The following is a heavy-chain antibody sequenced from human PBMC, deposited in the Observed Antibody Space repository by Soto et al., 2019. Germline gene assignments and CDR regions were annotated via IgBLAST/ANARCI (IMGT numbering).Heavy chain of an antibody. Sequence: QVQLVQSGAEVKKPGSSVKVSCKASGGTFSSYTISWVRQAPGQGLEWMGRIIPILGIANYAQKFQGRVTITADKSTSTAYMELSSLRSEDTAVYYCARDGYGSGTPPDYWGQGTLVTVSS. CDR1: GGTFSSYT. J-gene: IGHJ4*02. D-gene: IGHD3-10*01. CDR3: ARDGYGSGTPPDY. CDR2: IIPILGIA. V-gene: IGHV1-69*08.